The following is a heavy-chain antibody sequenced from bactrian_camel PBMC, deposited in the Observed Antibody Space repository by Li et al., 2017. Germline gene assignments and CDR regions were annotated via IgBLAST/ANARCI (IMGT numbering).Heavy chain of an antibody. Sequence: QLVESGGGSVQAGGSLRLSCAASGYSVTYMGWFRQAPGKEREGIACIGATGSTTYADSVKGRFIISQDNAKKTLYLQMNSLRPEDSAMYYRAADELVTRLKGLQTCDPNHYHYPDWGQGTQVTVS. CDR2: IGATGSTT. CDR1: GYSVTY. CDR3: AADELVTRLKGLQTCDPNHYHYPD. V-gene: IGHV3S60*01. D-gene: IGHD2*01. J-gene: IGHJ4*01.